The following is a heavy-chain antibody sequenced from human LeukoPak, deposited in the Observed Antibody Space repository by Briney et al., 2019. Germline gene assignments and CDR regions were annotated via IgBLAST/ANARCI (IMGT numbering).Heavy chain of an antibody. CDR2: IYSGGST. Sequence: GGSLRLSCAASGFTFSSYSMNWVRRAPGKGLEWVSVIYSGGSTYYADSVKGRFTISRDNSKNTLYLQMNSLRAEDTAVYYCAREVRRFGELYGMDVWGQGTTVTVSS. CDR3: AREVRRFGELYGMDV. CDR1: GFTFSSYS. D-gene: IGHD3-10*01. J-gene: IGHJ6*02. V-gene: IGHV3-53*01.